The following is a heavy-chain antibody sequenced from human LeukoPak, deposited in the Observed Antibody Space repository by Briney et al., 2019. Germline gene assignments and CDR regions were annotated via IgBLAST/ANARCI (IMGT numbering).Heavy chain of an antibody. CDR1: GGSISSSNHY. D-gene: IGHD3-10*01. CDR3: ARHRGYYGSGSKVDY. V-gene: IGHV4-39*01. CDR2: IYYSGST. J-gene: IGHJ4*02. Sequence: SETLPLTCTVSGGSISSSNHYWGWTRQPPGKGLEWIGSIYYSGSTYHNPSLKSRVTISVDTSKNQFSLKLSSVAAADTAVYYCARHRGYYGSGSKVDYWGQGTLVTVSS.